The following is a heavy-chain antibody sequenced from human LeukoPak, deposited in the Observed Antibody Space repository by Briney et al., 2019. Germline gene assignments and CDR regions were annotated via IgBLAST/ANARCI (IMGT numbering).Heavy chain of an antibody. J-gene: IGHJ4*02. Sequence: PGGSLRLSCAASGFTVSSNYMSWVRQAPGKGLEWVSVIYSGGSTYYADSVKGRFTISRDNSKDTLYLQMNSLRAEDTAVYYCARDFGSSTRTDYWGQGTLVTVSS. V-gene: IGHV3-66*01. CDR1: GFTVSSNY. CDR3: ARDFGSSTRTDY. CDR2: IYSGGST. D-gene: IGHD6-6*01.